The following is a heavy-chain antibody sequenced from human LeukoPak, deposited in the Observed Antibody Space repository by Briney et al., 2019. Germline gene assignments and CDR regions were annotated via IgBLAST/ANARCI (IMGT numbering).Heavy chain of an antibody. CDR1: GFAVSTHF. J-gene: IGHJ4*02. CDR3: ARSGAGWFDY. D-gene: IGHD6-19*01. V-gene: IGHV3-53*01. CDR2: IYADGST. Sequence: GGPLRLSCAASGFAVSTHFMSWVRQAPGKRLEWVSVIYADGSTYYADSVKGRFTISRDNSKNTLYLQMNSLRAEDTAVYYCARSGAGWFDYWGQGTLVTVSS.